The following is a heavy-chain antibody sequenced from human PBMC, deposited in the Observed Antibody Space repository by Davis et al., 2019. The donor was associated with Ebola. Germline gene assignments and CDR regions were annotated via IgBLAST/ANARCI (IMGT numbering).Heavy chain of an antibody. J-gene: IGHJ4*02. CDR3: ARMSPWTCSGGSCYSFLWSFDY. Sequence: ASVKVSCKASGYTFTSYAMHWVRQAPGQRLEWMGWINAGNGNTKYSQKFQGRVTMTTDTSTSTAYMELRSLRSDDTAVYYCARMSPWTCSGGSCYSFLWSFDYWGQGTLVTVSS. CDR1: GYTFTSYA. V-gene: IGHV1-3*01. D-gene: IGHD2-15*01. CDR2: INAGNGNT.